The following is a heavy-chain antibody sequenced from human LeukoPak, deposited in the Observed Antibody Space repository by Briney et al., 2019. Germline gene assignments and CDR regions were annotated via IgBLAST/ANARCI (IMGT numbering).Heavy chain of an antibody. D-gene: IGHD3-16*01. J-gene: IGHJ4*02. CDR3: ARHAHRGIIITFGGAPLDY. Sequence: PSQTLSLTCTVSGGSISSGSYYWSWIRQPAGKGLEWIGRIYTSGSTNYNPSLKSRVTISVDTSKNQFSLKLSSVTAADTAVYYCARHAHRGIIITFGGAPLDYWGQGSLVTVSS. V-gene: IGHV4-61*02. CDR2: IYTSGST. CDR1: GGSISSGSYY.